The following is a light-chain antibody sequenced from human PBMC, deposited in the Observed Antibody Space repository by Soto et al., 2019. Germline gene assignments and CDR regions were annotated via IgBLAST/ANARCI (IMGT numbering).Light chain of an antibody. CDR3: GTWDSSLNGGRIFGI. CDR2: DTN. Sequence: QSVLTQPPSVSAAPGQTVTISCSGNSSNIGNNYVYWYQQFPGTAPKLLIYDTNKRPSGIPDRFSGSKSGTSATLGITGLQTGDEADYYCGTWDSSLNGGRIFGIFGGGTKLTVL. V-gene: IGLV1-51*01. CDR1: SSNIGNNY. J-gene: IGLJ2*01.